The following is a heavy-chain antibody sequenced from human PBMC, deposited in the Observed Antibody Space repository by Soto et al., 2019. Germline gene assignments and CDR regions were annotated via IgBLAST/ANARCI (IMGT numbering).Heavy chain of an antibody. J-gene: IGHJ4*02. V-gene: IGHV3-30*18. D-gene: IGHD5-18*01. CDR3: AKDSRPWIQLWSIPNDY. Sequence: QVQLVVSGGGVVQPGRSLRLSCAASGFTFSSYGMHWVRQAPGKGLEWVAVISYDGSNKYYADSVKGRFTISRDNSKNTLYLQMNSLRAEDTAVYYCAKDSRPWIQLWSIPNDYWGQGTLVTVSS. CDR1: GFTFSSYG. CDR2: ISYDGSNK.